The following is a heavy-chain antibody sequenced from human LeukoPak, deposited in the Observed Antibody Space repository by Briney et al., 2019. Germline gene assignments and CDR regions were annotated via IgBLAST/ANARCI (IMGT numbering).Heavy chain of an antibody. CDR3: ARAGKMTTVTTFDY. V-gene: IGHV4-59*01. CDR1: GGSISSYY. Sequence: SETLSLTCTVSGGSISSYYWSWIRQPPGKGLEWIGYIYYSGSTNYNPSLKSRVTISVDTSKNQFSLKLSSVTAADTAVYYCARAGKMTTVTTFDYWGQGTLVTVSS. CDR2: IYYSGST. D-gene: IGHD4-17*01. J-gene: IGHJ4*02.